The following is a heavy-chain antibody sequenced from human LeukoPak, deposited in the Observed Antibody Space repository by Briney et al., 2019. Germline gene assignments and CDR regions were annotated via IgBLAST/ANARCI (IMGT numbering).Heavy chain of an antibody. D-gene: IGHD4-11*01. CDR1: GGSFSGYY. Sequence: QSSETLSLTCAVYGGSFSGYYWSWVRQAPGKGLEWVSAISGSGGSTYYADSVKGRFTISRDNSKNTLYLQMNSLRAEDTAVYYCAKGKKYSNYILKPKAYYFDYCGQGTLVTVSS. CDR3: AKGKKYSNYILKPKAYYFDY. V-gene: IGHV3-23*01. CDR2: ISGSGGST. J-gene: IGHJ4*02.